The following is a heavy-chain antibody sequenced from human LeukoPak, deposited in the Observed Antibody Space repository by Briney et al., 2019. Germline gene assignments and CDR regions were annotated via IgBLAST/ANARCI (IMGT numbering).Heavy chain of an antibody. D-gene: IGHD6-13*01. Sequence: PSETLSLTCTVSGGSISSYYWSWIRQPPGKGLEWIGYIYYSGSTNYNPSPKSRVTISVDTSKNQFSLKLSSVTAADTAVYYCARVSSSWYPLDYWGQGTLVTVSS. J-gene: IGHJ4*02. CDR3: ARVSSSWYPLDY. V-gene: IGHV4-59*01. CDR2: IYYSGST. CDR1: GGSISSYY.